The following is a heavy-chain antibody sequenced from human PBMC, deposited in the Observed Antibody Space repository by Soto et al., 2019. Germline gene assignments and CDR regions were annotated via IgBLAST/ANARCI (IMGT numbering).Heavy chain of an antibody. CDR1: GGSISSGGYS. V-gene: IGHV4-30-2*01. D-gene: IGHD6-19*01. J-gene: IGHJ4*01. Sequence: SETLSLTCAVSGGSISSGGYSWSWIRQPPGKGLEWIGYIYHSGSTYYNPSLKSRVTISVDRSNNQFSLKLSSVTAADTAVYYCARHDGFSSGWIFDYWGHGTLVTVS. CDR2: IYHSGST. CDR3: ARHDGFSSGWIFDY.